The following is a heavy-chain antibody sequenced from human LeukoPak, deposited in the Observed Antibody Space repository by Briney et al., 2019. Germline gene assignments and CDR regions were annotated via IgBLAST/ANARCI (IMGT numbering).Heavy chain of an antibody. CDR3: ARDAVDTANAV. J-gene: IGHJ6*02. CDR1: GFTFTTYW. Sequence: GGSLRLSCAASGFTFTTYWVHWVRQAPGKGLVWVSHINSDGSITSYADSVKGRFTISRDNAKNTLYLQMNSLRAEDTAVYYCARDAVDTANAVWGQGTTVTVSS. V-gene: IGHV3-74*01. CDR2: INSDGSIT. D-gene: IGHD5-18*01.